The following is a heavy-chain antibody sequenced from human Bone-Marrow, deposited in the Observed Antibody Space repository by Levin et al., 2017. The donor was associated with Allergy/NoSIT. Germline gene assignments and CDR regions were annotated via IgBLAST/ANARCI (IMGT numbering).Heavy chain of an antibody. D-gene: IGHD6-19*01. Sequence: GGSLRLSCEGSGFIFSRYSMNWLRQAPGKGLEWLSYISSSGSTIYYADSVKGRFTISRDNVKNSLYLQMDGLTAEDTALYFCARESVPGILFTDVPDVWGQGTTVTVSS. CDR2: ISSSGSTI. CDR3: ARESVPGILFTDVPDV. CDR1: GFIFSRYS. J-gene: IGHJ6*02. V-gene: IGHV3-48*01.